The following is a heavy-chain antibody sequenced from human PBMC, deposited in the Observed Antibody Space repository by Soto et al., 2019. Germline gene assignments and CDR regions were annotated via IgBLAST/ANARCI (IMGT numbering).Heavy chain of an antibody. D-gene: IGHD3-10*01. CDR1: GFAFSAYG. V-gene: IGHV3-33*01. J-gene: IGHJ4*02. CDR2: IYYVGSNK. CDR3: ARVGGTGTSDS. Sequence: QVQLVESGGGVVQPGRSLRLSCAASGFAFSAYGMHWVRQAPGKGLEWVAMIYYVGSNKYYADSVKGRFTISGDNSKNKLYLQKGGLRAEDSALYYCARVGGTGTSDSWGQRTLVTVPS.